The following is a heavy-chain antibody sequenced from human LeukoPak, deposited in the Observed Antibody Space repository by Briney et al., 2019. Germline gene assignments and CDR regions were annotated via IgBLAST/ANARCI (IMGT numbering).Heavy chain of an antibody. D-gene: IGHD1-26*01. Sequence: GGSLRLSCAASGFTFRTSGMNWVRQAPGKGPEWVSSITSSSSYIYYADSVKGRFTISRDNAKNSLYLQMDSLRVEDTAVYYCARDPYSGSYGPYYYYYMDVWGKGTTVTISS. J-gene: IGHJ6*03. CDR2: ITSSSSYI. CDR3: ARDPYSGSYGPYYYYYMDV. V-gene: IGHV3-21*06. CDR1: GFTFRTSG.